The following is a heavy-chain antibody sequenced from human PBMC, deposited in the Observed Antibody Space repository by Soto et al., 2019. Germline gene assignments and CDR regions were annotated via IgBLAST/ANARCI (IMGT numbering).Heavy chain of an antibody. CDR1: GFAFRSHG. Sequence: GGSLRLSCVASGFAFRSHGMHWARQAPGKGPEWVAGVSFDGNTRNYADSVKGRFTISRDTSRNTLYLHMNSLRPEDTAVYYFFFDGPPRYSDSRYSPGPRSSDL. V-gene: IGHV3-30*03. J-gene: IGHJ2*01. CDR3: FFDGPPRYSDSRYSPGPRSSDL. D-gene: IGHD4-17*01. CDR2: VSFDGNTR.